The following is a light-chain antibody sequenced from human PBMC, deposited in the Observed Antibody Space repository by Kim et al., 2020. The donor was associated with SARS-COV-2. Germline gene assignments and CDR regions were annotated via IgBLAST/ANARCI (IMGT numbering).Light chain of an antibody. V-gene: IGKV1-33*01. J-gene: IGKJ3*01. CDR3: QQSDKLPLT. CDR1: QDIERY. Sequence: DIQMTQSPSSLSASVGDRVTITCQASQDIERYLNWFQQKPGKAPKLLIYDASNLEFGVPSRFSGSGSGTHFSFTITSLHPEDVAIYYCQQSDKLPLTFGPGTKVDIK. CDR2: DAS.